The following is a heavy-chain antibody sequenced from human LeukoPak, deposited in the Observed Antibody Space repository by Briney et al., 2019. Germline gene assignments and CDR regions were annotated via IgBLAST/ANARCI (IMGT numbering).Heavy chain of an antibody. CDR2: IYPDDSDT. J-gene: IGHJ4*02. D-gene: IGHD1-26*01. V-gene: IGHV5-51*01. CDR3: ARRSGNYYGVDY. CDR1: GYSFTTYW. Sequence: GESLKISCKGSGYSFTTYWIGWVRQMPGKGLEWMGIIYPDDSDTTYNPSFQGQVTISADKSISTAYLQWSSLKASDAAMYYCARRSGNYYGVDYWGQGTLVTVSS.